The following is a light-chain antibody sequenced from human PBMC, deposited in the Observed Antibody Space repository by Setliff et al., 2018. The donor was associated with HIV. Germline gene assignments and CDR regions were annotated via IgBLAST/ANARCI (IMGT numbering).Light chain of an antibody. Sequence: ALTQPASVSGSPGQSITISCTGNTSDVGSYNLVSWYQQHSGKAPKLIIYEVNKRPSGVSDRISGSKSGNTASLTISGLQAEDEADYHCCSYAPTSPYVFGCGTKVTVL. J-gene: IGLJ1*01. CDR1: TSDVGSYNL. V-gene: IGLV2-23*02. CDR3: CSYAPTSPYV. CDR2: EVN.